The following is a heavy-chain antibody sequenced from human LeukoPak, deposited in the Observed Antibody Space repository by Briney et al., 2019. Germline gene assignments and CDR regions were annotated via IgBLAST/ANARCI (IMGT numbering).Heavy chain of an antibody. Sequence: GGSLRLSCAASGFTFSSLSMNWVRQAPGKGLEWVSSISSSSSYIYYADSVKGRFTISRDNSKNTLYLQMSSLRAEDTAVYYCATAGGQLIHGFGYFEYWGQGTLVTVSS. V-gene: IGHV3-21*01. D-gene: IGHD1-1*01. CDR2: ISSSSSYI. CDR3: ATAGGQLIHGFGYFEY. CDR1: GFTFSSLS. J-gene: IGHJ4*02.